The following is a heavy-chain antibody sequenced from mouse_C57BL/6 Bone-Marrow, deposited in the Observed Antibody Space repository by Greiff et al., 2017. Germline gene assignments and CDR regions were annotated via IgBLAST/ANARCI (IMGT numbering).Heavy chain of an antibody. V-gene: IGHV1-69*01. CDR3: ARESYYGSSLYYFDD. CDR1: GYTFTSYW. D-gene: IGHD1-1*01. Sequence: QVQLQQPGAELVMPGASVKLSCKASGYTFTSYWMHWVKQRPGQGLEWIGEIDPSDSYTNYNQKFKGKSTLTVDKSSSTAYMQLSSLTSEDSAVYYCARESYYGSSLYYFDDWGQGTTLTVSS. J-gene: IGHJ2*01. CDR2: IDPSDSYT.